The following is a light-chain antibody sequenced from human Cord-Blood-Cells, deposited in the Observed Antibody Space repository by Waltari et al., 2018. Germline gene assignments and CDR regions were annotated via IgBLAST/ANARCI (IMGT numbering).Light chain of an antibody. CDR2: LGS. CDR3: MQALQTPYS. Sequence: DMVMTQSPRSLPVTPGARASISCRSSQRLLHSNGYNYLDWYLQKPGQSPQLLIYLGSNRASGVPDRFSGSGSGTEFTLKISRVEAEDVGVYYCMQALQTPYSFGQGTKLEIK. V-gene: IGKV2-28*01. CDR1: QRLLHSNGYNY. J-gene: IGKJ2*03.